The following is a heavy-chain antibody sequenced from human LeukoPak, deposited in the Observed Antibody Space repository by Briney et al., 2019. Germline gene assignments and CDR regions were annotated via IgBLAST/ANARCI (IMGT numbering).Heavy chain of an antibody. D-gene: IGHD5-12*01. V-gene: IGHV4-59*08. CDR2: ISYSGST. J-gene: IGHJ4*02. CDR3: ARGGYTGTSFNY. CDR1: KGSINNYY. Sequence: SETLSLTCTVSKGSINNYYWSWTRQPPGKGLEWIGYISYSGSTNYSPSLKSRVTISVDSSKHQFSLKLNSVTAADTAVYYCARGGYTGTSFNYWGQGTLVTVSS.